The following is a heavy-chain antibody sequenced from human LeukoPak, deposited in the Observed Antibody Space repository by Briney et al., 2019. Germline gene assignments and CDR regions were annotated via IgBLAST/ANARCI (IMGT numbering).Heavy chain of an antibody. J-gene: IGHJ4*02. V-gene: IGHV1-2*02. Sequence: ASVTVSCKASGYTFTGYYMHWVRQAPGQGLKWMGWINPNSGGTNYAQKFQGRVTMTRDTSISTAYMELSRLRSDDTAVYYCARLDYDSSGYYPEIDYWGQGTLVTVSS. CDR1: GYTFTGYY. D-gene: IGHD3-22*01. CDR3: ARLDYDSSGYYPEIDY. CDR2: INPNSGGT.